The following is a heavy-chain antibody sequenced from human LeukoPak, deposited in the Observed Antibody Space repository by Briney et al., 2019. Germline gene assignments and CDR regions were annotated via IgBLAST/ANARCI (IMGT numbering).Heavy chain of an antibody. Sequence: SETLSLTCTVSGGSISSSSYYRGWIRQPPGKGLEWIGSIYYSGSTYYNPSLKSRVTISVDTSKNQFSLKLSSVTAADTAVYYCARHRSGWYLYYYYYMDVWGKGTTVTISS. CDR3: ARHRSGWYLYYYYYMDV. J-gene: IGHJ6*03. V-gene: IGHV4-39*01. D-gene: IGHD6-19*01. CDR2: IYYSGST. CDR1: GGSISSSSYY.